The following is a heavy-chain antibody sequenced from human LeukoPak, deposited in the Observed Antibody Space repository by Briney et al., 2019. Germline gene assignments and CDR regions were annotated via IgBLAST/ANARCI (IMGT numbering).Heavy chain of an antibody. Sequence: QPGGSLRLSCAISGFTFSACELTWVRQAPGKGLEWVSYISRSGSTRYYADSVKGRFTISRDNAKNSLYLQMNSLRAEDTAVYYCARVATMVRVPLDALDIWGQGTMVSVS. D-gene: IGHD3-10*01. CDR1: GFTFSACE. CDR2: ISRSGSTR. V-gene: IGHV3-48*03. J-gene: IGHJ3*02. CDR3: ARVATMVRVPLDALDI.